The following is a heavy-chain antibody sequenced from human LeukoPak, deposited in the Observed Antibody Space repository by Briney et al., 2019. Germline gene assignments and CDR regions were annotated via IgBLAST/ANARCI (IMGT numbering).Heavy chain of an antibody. CDR1: GYTFTNYG. D-gene: IGHD2-15*01. Sequence: ASVKVSCKASGYTFTNYGIYWVRQAPGQGPEWVAWISAYNGNTNYAQKLQGRVTVTTDTSTSTAYMELRSLRSDDTAIYYCARAEGVVVAAHIDVWGKGTTVTVSS. J-gene: IGHJ6*03. V-gene: IGHV1-18*01. CDR2: ISAYNGNT. CDR3: ARAEGVVVAAHIDV.